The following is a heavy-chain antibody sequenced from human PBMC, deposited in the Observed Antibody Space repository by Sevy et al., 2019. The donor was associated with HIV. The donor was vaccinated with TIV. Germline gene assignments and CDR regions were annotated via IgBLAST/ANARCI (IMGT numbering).Heavy chain of an antibody. J-gene: IGHJ5*02. CDR2: ISYDGSNK. D-gene: IGHD3-3*01. V-gene: IGHV3-30-3*01. CDR3: AREPGYDLWCGRSWFDP. CDR1: GFTFSSYA. Sequence: GGSLRLSCAASGFTFSSYAMHWVRQAPGKGLEWVAVISYDGSNKYYADSVKGRFTISRDNSKNTLYLQMSSLRAEDTAVDYCAREPGYDLWCGRSWFDPWGQGTLVTVSS.